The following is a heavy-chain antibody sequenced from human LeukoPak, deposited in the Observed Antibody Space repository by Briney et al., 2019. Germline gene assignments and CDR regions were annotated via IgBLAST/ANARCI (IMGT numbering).Heavy chain of an antibody. CDR2: INPNSGGT. CDR3: ATDYYDSSGYIGYFDY. CDR1: GYTFTGYY. J-gene: IGHJ4*02. V-gene: IGHV1-2*02. D-gene: IGHD3-22*01. Sequence: ASVKVSCKASGYTFTGYYMHWVRQAPGQGLEWMGWINPNSGGTNYAQKFQGRVTMTRDTSISTAYMELSRPRSDDTAVYYCATDYYDSSGYIGYFDYWGQGTLVTVSS.